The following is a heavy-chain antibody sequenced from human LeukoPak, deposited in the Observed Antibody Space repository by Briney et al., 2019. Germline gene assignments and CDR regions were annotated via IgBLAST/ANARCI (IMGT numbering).Heavy chain of an antibody. Sequence: GGSLRLSCAASGFTVSSNYMSWVRQAPGKGLEWVSVIYSGGSTYYADSVKGRFTVSRDNFKKTLYLQLNSLRPDDSAVYYCAREGFLGRQVSINAFDIWGQGTMVTVSS. V-gene: IGHV3-53*01. J-gene: IGHJ3*02. D-gene: IGHD3-10*01. CDR2: IYSGGST. CDR1: GFTVSSNY. CDR3: AREGFLGRQVSINAFDI.